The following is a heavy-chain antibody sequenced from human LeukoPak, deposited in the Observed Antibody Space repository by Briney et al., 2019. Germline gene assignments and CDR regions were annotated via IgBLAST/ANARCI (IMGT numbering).Heavy chain of an antibody. J-gene: IGHJ3*02. V-gene: IGHV4-28*01. CDR1: GYSISSSNW. CDR2: IYYSGST. Sequence: PSETLSLTCAVSGYSISSSNWWGWIRQPPGKGLEWIGYIYYSGSTYYNPSLKSRVTMSVDTSKNQFSLKLSSVTAVDTAVYYCARTLITMVRGVSNDAFDIWGQGTMVTVSS. CDR3: ARTLITMVRGVSNDAFDI. D-gene: IGHD3-10*01.